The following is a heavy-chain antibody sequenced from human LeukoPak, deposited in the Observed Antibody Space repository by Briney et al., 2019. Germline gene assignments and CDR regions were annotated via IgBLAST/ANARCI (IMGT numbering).Heavy chain of an antibody. CDR2: ISTYNGNT. D-gene: IGHD3-3*01. V-gene: IGHV1-18*01. Sequence: GASGKVSCKASGYTLTSYGISWGRQAPGQGLEGRGWISTYNGNTNYAQKLQGRVTMTTDTSTSTAYMELRSLRSDDTAVYYCARAQRGYYDFWSGSAYSNWFAPWGQGPLVTVSS. CDR1: GYTLTSYG. CDR3: ARAQRGYYDFWSGSAYSNWFAP. J-gene: IGHJ5*02.